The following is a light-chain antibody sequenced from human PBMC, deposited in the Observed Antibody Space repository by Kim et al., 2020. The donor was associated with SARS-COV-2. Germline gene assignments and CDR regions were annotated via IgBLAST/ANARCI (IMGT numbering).Light chain of an antibody. V-gene: IGLV1-44*01. CDR3: AAWDDSLNGVV. J-gene: IGLJ2*01. Sequence: GQRVTISVSGSSSNIGSNTVNCYQQRPGTAPKLLIYNNNQRPSGVPDRFSGSKSGTSASLAISGLQSEDEADYYCAAWDDSLNGVVFGGGTQLTVL. CDR1: SSNIGSNT. CDR2: NNN.